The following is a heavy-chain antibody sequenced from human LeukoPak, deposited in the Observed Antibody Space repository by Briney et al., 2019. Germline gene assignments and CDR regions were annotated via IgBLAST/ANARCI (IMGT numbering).Heavy chain of an antibody. CDR3: ARGTGNYGDWDY. D-gene: IGHD4-17*01. V-gene: IGHV3-74*01. CDR1: GITFGSYW. CDR2: SIGDGSST. Sequence: GGSLRLSCAASGITFGSYWMHWVRQAPGKGLVWVSRSIGDGSSTNYADSVKGRFTISRDNAKNTLYLQMNSLRAEDTAVYYCARGTGNYGDWDYWGQGTLVTVSS. J-gene: IGHJ4*02.